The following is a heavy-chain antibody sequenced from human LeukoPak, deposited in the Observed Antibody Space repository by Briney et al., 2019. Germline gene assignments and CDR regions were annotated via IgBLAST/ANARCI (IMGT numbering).Heavy chain of an antibody. D-gene: IGHD6-19*01. CDR2: INHSGST. J-gene: IGHJ3*02. Sequence: PSETLSLTCAVYGGSFSGYYWSWIRQPPGKGLEWIGEINHSGSTNYNPSLKSRVTISVDTSKNQFSLKLSSVTAADTAVYYCARTAVGRAFDIWGQGTMVTVSS. CDR1: GGSFSGYY. V-gene: IGHV4-34*01. CDR3: ARTAVGRAFDI.